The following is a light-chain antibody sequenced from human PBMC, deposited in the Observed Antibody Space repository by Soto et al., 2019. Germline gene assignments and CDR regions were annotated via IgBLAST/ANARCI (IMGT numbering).Light chain of an antibody. CDR1: QSISSW. CDR3: QQYNSYWT. J-gene: IGKJ1*01. CDR2: KAS. Sequence: DIQMTQSPSTLSASVGDRVTITCRASQSISSWLAWYQQKPGKAPKLLIYKASSLDSGFPSRFSGSGSGTESTITISSLQPDDFASYYCQQYNSYWTFGQGTKVEIK. V-gene: IGKV1-5*03.